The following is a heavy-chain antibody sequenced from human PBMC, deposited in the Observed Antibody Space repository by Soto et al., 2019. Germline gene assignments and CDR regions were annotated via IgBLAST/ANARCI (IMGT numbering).Heavy chain of an antibody. J-gene: IGHJ3*02. Sequence: QVQLVESGGGVVQPGRSLRLSCAASGFTFSSYGMHWARQGPGKGLEWVAVIWCDGSNKVYADSVKGRFTISKDNSKNTLYLQMNSLRAEDTAVYYCARDLSGDYGALDTWGQGTMVTVSS. CDR1: GFTFSSYG. D-gene: IGHD4-17*01. V-gene: IGHV3-33*01. CDR3: ARDLSGDYGALDT. CDR2: IWCDGSNK.